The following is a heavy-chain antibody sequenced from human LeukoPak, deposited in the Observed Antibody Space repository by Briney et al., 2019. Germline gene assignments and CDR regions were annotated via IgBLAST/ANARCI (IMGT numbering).Heavy chain of an antibody. CDR2: MKQDGSEK. Sequence: GGSLRLSCAASGFIFSDFWMTWVRQAPGKGLEWVANMKQDGSEKYYVDSVKGRFTISRDNSKNTLNLQMNSLRAEDTAVYYCATDSCSSTSCYRGVDYWGQGTLVTVSS. V-gene: IGHV3-7*03. D-gene: IGHD2-2*01. J-gene: IGHJ4*02. CDR3: ATDSCSSTSCYRGVDY. CDR1: GFIFSDFW.